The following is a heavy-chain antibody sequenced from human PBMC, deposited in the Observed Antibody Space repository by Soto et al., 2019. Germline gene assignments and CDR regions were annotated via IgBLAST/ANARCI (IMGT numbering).Heavy chain of an antibody. V-gene: IGHV4-31*03. CDR1: VASISSGGYY. CDR3: ERESKYDTSGYPPWFAP. D-gene: IGHD3-22*01. CDR2: IYYSGST. Sequence: QVQLQESGPGLVKPSQTLSLTCTVSVASISSGGYYWSWIRQHPGEGLEWIGYIYYSGSTSYNPSLKSRVTMSVDTSKNQFTQKLSSVTDADTAVYYCERESKYDTSGYPPWFAPWGQGTLVTVSS. J-gene: IGHJ5*02.